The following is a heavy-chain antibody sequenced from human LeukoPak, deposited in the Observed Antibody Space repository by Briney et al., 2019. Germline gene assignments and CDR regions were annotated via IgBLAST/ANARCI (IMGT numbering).Heavy chain of an antibody. CDR3: ARHVGSSGFRIDY. J-gene: IGHJ4*02. Sequence: GESLKISRKGSGYSFTSYCIGWVRPMPGKGLGWEWNNDPDDSDSRYSPSSEGQVTISADKAINTAYLQWSSMDASDTAMYYCARHVGSSGFRIDYWGQGTLVTVSS. CDR1: GYSFTSYC. V-gene: IGHV5-51*01. CDR2: NDPDDSDS. D-gene: IGHD3-22*01.